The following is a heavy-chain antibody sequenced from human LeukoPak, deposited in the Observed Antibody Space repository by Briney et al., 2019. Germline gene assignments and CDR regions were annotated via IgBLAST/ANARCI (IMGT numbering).Heavy chain of an antibody. CDR1: GGTFSSYA. Sequence: SVKVSCKASGGTFSSYAISWVRQAPGQGLEWMGRISPIFGTANYAQKFQRRVTITTDESTSTAYLELSSLRSEDTAVYYCARDPFGGSYQQDYYMDVWGKGTTVTVSS. D-gene: IGHD1-26*01. CDR3: ARDPFGGSYQQDYYMDV. V-gene: IGHV1-69*05. J-gene: IGHJ6*03. CDR2: ISPIFGTA.